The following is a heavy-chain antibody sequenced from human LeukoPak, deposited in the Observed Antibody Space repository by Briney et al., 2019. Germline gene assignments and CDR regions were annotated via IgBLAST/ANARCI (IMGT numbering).Heavy chain of an antibody. CDR3: AKNIDYTTYGYYFDY. CDR1: GFTFSSYP. D-gene: IGHD4-11*01. J-gene: IGHJ4*02. CDR2: IGAGGTFS. Sequence: GGSLRLSCTASGFTFSSYPMNWVRHARGKGLEWLLGIGAGGTFSYYEDSVKGRFTIFKDNSRNTLYLQMNSLRADNTAVYYCAKNIDYTTYGYYFDYCGEGTLGTVSS. V-gene: IGHV3-23*01.